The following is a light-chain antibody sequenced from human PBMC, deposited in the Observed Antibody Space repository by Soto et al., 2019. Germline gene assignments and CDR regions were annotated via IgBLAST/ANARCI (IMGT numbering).Light chain of an antibody. J-gene: IGLJ3*02. CDR2: EDN. CDR3: QSYDSSNQV. CDR1: SGSIASNY. V-gene: IGLV6-57*01. Sequence: NFMLTQPHSVSGSPGKTVTISCTRISGSIASNYVQWYQQRPGSPPTTVIYEDNQRPSGVPDRFSGSIDSSSNSASLTISGLETEDEADYYCQSYDSSNQVFGGGTKLTVL.